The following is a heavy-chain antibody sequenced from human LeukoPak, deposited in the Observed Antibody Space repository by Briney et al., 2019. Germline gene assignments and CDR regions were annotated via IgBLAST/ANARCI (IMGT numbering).Heavy chain of an antibody. CDR1: GGSISSGSYY. Sequence: SETLSLTCTVSGGSISSGSYYWSWIRQPAGKGLEWIGRIYTSGSTNYNSSLKSRVTISVDTSKNQFSLKLSSVTAADTAVYYCARVRGYCSSGSCGMDVWGQGTTVTVSS. V-gene: IGHV4-61*02. J-gene: IGHJ6*02. CDR2: IYTSGST. D-gene: IGHD2-15*01. CDR3: ARVRGYCSSGSCGMDV.